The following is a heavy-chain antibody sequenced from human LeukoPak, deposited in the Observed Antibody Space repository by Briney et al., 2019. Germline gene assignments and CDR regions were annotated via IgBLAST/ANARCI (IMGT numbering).Heavy chain of an antibody. J-gene: IGHJ4*02. Sequence: ASVKVSCKASGGTFSSYAISWVRQAPGQGLEWMGGIIPIFGTANYAQKFQGRVTITADESTSTAYMELSSLRSEDTAVYYCARGFQFYYDGSGYSYYLDYWGQGTLVTVSS. CDR2: IIPIFGTA. CDR1: GGTFSSYA. D-gene: IGHD3-22*01. V-gene: IGHV1-69*13. CDR3: ARGFQFYYDGSGYSYYLDY.